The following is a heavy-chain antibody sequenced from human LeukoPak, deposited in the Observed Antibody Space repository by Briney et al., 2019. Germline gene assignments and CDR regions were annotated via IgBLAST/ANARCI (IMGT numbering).Heavy chain of an antibody. Sequence: ASVKVSCKASGYTFSSHGISWVRQAPGQGLEWMGWITTYNGNTNYALKLQDRLTMTTDTSTSTAYMELRSLTSGDTAVYYCARSPYSSSSYNYMDVWGKGTTVTVSS. CDR2: ITTYNGNT. D-gene: IGHD6-6*01. CDR3: ARSPYSSSSYNYMDV. V-gene: IGHV1-18*01. J-gene: IGHJ6*03. CDR1: GYTFSSHG.